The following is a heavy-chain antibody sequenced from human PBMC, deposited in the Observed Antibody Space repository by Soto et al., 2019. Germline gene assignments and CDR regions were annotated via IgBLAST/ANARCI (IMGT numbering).Heavy chain of an antibody. J-gene: IGHJ6*02. D-gene: IGHD1-7*01. V-gene: IGHV3-23*01. CDR1: GFTFSSYA. CDR2: ISGSGGST. Sequence: GGSLRLSCAASGFTFSSYAMSWVRQAPGKGLEWVSAISGSGGSTYYADSVKGRFTISRDNSKNTLYLQMNSLRAEDTGVYYCAKLDELLFYYYGMDVWGQGTTVTVSS. CDR3: AKLDELLFYYYGMDV.